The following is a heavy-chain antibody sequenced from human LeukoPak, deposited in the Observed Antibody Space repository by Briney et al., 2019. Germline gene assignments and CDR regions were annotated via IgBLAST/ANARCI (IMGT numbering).Heavy chain of an antibody. D-gene: IGHD5-12*01. CDR2: IYHSGST. V-gene: IGHV4-38-2*01. CDR1: GYSISSGYY. J-gene: IGHJ3*02. CDR3: ARTVDTVATADASDI. Sequence: SETLSLTCAVSGYSISSGYYWGWIRQPPGKGLEWIGTIYHSGSTYYNPSLKSRVTISIDTSKNQFSLKLSSVTAADTAVYYCARTVDTVATADASDIWGQGTTVTVSS.